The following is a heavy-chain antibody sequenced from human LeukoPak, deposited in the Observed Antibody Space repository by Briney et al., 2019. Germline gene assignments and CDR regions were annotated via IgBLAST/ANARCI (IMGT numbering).Heavy chain of an antibody. Sequence: ASVKVSCKASGYTFTGYYMHWVRQAPGQGLEWMGWINPNSGGTNYAQKFQGRVTMTRDTSISTAYMELSRLRSDDTAVYHCARVRGNYYDSSGYGYWGQGTLVTVSS. J-gene: IGHJ4*02. CDR2: INPNSGGT. D-gene: IGHD3-22*01. CDR3: ARVRGNYYDSSGYGY. CDR1: GYTFTGYY. V-gene: IGHV1-2*02.